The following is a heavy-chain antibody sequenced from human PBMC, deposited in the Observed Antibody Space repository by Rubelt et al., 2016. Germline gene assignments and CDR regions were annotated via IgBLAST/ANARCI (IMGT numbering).Heavy chain of an antibody. V-gene: IGHV3-30*04. CDR2: ISYDGSNK. CDR3: ARADSIAVAGTFDY. D-gene: IGHD6-19*01. CDR1: GFTFSSYA. Sequence: RSLRLSCAAPGFTFSSYAMHWVRQAPGKGLEWVAVISYDGSNKYYADSVKGRFTISRDNSKNTLYLQMNSLRAEDTAVYYCARADSIAVAGTFDYWGQGTLVTVSS. J-gene: IGHJ4*02.